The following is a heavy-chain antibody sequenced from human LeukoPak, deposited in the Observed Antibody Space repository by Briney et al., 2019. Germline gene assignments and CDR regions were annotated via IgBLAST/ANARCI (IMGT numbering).Heavy chain of an antibody. CDR3: PGNTNALGDVNWFDP. Sequence: SETLSLTCTVSGASLNSYYWNWLRQPPGKGLEWIGFISYIGSTNYNPSLRNRVTISLDTSKNQFFLKLTSVTTAATPVSYFPGNTNALGDVNWFDPWGQGTLVTVSS. CDR1: GASLNSYY. CDR2: ISYIGST. V-gene: IGHV4-59*12. D-gene: IGHD2-8*01. J-gene: IGHJ5*02.